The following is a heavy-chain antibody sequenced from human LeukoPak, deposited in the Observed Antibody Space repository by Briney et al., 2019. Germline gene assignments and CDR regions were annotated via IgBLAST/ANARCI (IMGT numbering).Heavy chain of an antibody. V-gene: IGHV3-7*01. D-gene: IGHD3-3*01. J-gene: IGHJ4*02. CDR2: IKQDGSEK. CDR3: ARDHAKTIFGVVIIRGRMDN. Sequence: PGGSLRLSCAASGFTFSSYWMSWVRQAPGKGLEWVANIKQDGSEKYYVDSVKGRFTISRDNAKNSLYLQMNSLRAEDTAVYYCARDHAKTIFGVVIIRGRMDNWGQGTLVAVSS. CDR1: GFTFSSYW.